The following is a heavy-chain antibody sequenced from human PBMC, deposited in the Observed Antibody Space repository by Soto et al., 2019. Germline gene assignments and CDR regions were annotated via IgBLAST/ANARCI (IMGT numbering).Heavy chain of an antibody. CDR1: GFTFSSYA. Sequence: PGGSLRLSCAASGFTFSSYAMSWVRQAPGKGLEWVSAISGSGGSTYYADSVKGRFTISRDNSKNTLYLQMNSLRAEDTAVYYCAKGPSVPPIYYYYGMDVWGQGTTVTVSS. CDR3: AKGPSVPPIYYYYGMDV. J-gene: IGHJ6*02. V-gene: IGHV3-23*01. CDR2: ISGSGGST.